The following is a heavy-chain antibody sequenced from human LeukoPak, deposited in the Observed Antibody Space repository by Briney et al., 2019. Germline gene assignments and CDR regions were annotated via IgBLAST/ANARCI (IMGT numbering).Heavy chain of an antibody. D-gene: IGHD5-18*01. J-gene: IGHJ3*02. V-gene: IGHV1-69*04. CDR2: IIPILGIA. Sequence: SVKVSCKASGGTFSSYAISWVRQAPGQGLEWMGRIIPILGIANYAQKFQGRVTITADKSTSTAYMELSSLRSEDTAVYYCARASDTAMVLDAFDIWGQGTMVTVSS. CDR3: ARASDTAMVLDAFDI. CDR1: GGTFSSYA.